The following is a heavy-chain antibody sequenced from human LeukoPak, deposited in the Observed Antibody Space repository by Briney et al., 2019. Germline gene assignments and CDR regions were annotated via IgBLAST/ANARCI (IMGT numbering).Heavy chain of an antibody. Sequence: PGGSLRLSCAASGFTFSSYEMNWVRQAPGKGLEWVSYISSRGSTIYYADSVKGRFTISRDDAKNSLYLQMNSLRAEDTAVYYCARAKAAALVPRHPMDVWGQGTTVTVSS. CDR1: GFTFSSYE. D-gene: IGHD6-13*01. J-gene: IGHJ6*02. CDR3: ARAKAAALVPRHPMDV. V-gene: IGHV3-48*03. CDR2: ISSRGSTI.